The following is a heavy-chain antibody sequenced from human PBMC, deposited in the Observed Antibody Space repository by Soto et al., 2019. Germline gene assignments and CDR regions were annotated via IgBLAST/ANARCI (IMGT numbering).Heavy chain of an antibody. V-gene: IGHV4-34*01. D-gene: IGHD6-13*01. Sequence: SETLSLTCAVYGESFSGYYWSWIRQPPGKGLEWIGEINHNRNTNYNPSLKSRVTMSVDTSKSQFSLNLRSVTAADTVVYYCARRMGTMATTGTLDYWGQGILVTV. J-gene: IGHJ4*02. CDR2: INHNRNT. CDR3: ARRMGTMATTGTLDY. CDR1: GESFSGYY.